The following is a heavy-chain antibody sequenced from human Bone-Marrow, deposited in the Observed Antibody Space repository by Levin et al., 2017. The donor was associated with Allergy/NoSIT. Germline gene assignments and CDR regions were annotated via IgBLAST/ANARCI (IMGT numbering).Heavy chain of an antibody. V-gene: IGHV3-30*18. D-gene: IGHD4-17*01. J-gene: IGHJ5*02. Sequence: PGESLKISCAASGFTFSRYGMPWVLHAPCKGLEWVAVISSDGTNKYYGDSVKGRFTISRDNSKNTLFLHMNSLRPEDTAVYFCAKGSTVSKSGWFDPWGQGSLVTVSS. CDR3: AKGSTVSKSGWFDP. CDR2: ISSDGTNK. CDR1: GFTFSRYG.